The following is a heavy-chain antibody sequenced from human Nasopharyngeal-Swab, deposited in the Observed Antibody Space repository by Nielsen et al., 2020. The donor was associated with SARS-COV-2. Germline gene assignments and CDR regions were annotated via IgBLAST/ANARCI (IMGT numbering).Heavy chain of an antibody. D-gene: IGHD3-9*01. CDR1: GFTFDDYA. J-gene: IGHJ6*03. Sequence: GGSLRLSCAASGFTFDDYAMHWVRQAPGKGLEWVSGISWNSGSIGYADSVKGRFTISRDNAKSSLYLQMNSLRAEDTALYYCAKQGRRIYDILTGYPLGYYYYMDVWGKGTTVTVSS. CDR2: ISWNSGSI. CDR3: AKQGRRIYDILTGYPLGYYYYMDV. V-gene: IGHV3-9*01.